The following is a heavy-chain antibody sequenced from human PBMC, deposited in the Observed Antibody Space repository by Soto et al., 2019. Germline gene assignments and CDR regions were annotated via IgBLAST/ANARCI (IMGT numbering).Heavy chain of an antibody. CDR1: GITFSGYW. CDR3: ANECDL. Sequence: EVQLVESGGGSVQPGGSLRLSCVASGITFSGYWMHWVRQVPGKGLVWDARVDSDGSGTSYADSVKGRFTISRDNAKNAMDLQLYSLRGEATAGYYCANECDLLGQGIPVTVSS. J-gene: IGHJ5*02. CDR2: VDSDGSGT. D-gene: IGHD1-1*01. V-gene: IGHV3-74*01.